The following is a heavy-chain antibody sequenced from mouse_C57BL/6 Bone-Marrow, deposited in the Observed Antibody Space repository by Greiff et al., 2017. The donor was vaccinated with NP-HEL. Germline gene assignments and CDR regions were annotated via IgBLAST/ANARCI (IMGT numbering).Heavy chain of an antibody. CDR3: ARDSLGPFDY. Sequence: QVQLQQSGAELVKPGASVKISCKASGYAFSSYWLNWVKQRPGKGLEWIGQLYPGDCDTNYNGKFKGKATLTADKSSSTAYMQLSSLTSEDSAVYFCARDSLGPFDYWGQGTTLTVSS. V-gene: IGHV1-80*01. J-gene: IGHJ2*01. CDR2: LYPGDCDT. CDR1: GYAFSSYW.